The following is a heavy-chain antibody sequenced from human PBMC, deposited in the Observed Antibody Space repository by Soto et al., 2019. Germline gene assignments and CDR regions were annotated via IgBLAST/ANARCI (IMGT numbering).Heavy chain of an antibody. Sequence: QLQLQESGPGLVKPSETLSLTCTVSGDSISSGSSYWGWVRQPPGKGLEWIGSFYYSRDTHYNPSLKSRATISVDTSKNQFSLKLSSVTAADRAVYYCARHPGPTGPNYWGQGILVTVSS. V-gene: IGHV4-39*01. CDR3: ARHPGPTGPNY. J-gene: IGHJ4*02. CDR1: GDSISSGSSY. CDR2: FYYSRDT.